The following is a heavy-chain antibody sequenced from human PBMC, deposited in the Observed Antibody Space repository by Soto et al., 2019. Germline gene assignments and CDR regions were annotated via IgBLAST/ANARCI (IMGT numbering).Heavy chain of an antibody. Sequence: EVQLVESGGGLVQPGGSLRLACAASGFTFSSYDMHWVRQATGKGLEWVSAIGTAGDTYYPGSVKGRFTISRENAKNSLYLQMNSLRAGDTAVYYCARTNYRGSADAFDIWGQGTMVTVSS. J-gene: IGHJ3*02. CDR2: IGTAGDT. CDR1: GFTFSSYD. CDR3: ARTNYRGSADAFDI. D-gene: IGHD4-4*01. V-gene: IGHV3-13*01.